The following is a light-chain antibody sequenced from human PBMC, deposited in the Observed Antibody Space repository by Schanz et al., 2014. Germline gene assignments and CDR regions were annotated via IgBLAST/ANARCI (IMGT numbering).Light chain of an antibody. CDR1: QSVSGS. V-gene: IGKV3D-15*01. J-gene: IGKJ2*01. Sequence: EIVMTQSPGTLYVSPGERATLFCRASQSVSGSVAWYQQRPGQPPRLLIYGASARATGIPARFSGSGSGTEFTLTISSLQSEDFAVYYCQHYNNWPPYTFGQGTKVEIK. CDR3: QHYNNWPPYT. CDR2: GAS.